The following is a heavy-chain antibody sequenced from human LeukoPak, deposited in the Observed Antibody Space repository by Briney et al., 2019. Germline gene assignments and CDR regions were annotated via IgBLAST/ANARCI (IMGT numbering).Heavy chain of an antibody. Sequence: SETLSLTCTVSGGSISSYYWSWIRQPPGKGLEWIGYIYYSGSTNYNPSLKSRVTISVDTSKNQFSLKLSSVTAADTAVYYCARRAPYSYEWSTLDYWGQGTLVTASS. CDR1: GGSISSYY. V-gene: IGHV4-59*08. D-gene: IGHD5-18*01. J-gene: IGHJ4*02. CDR3: ARRAPYSYEWSTLDY. CDR2: IYYSGST.